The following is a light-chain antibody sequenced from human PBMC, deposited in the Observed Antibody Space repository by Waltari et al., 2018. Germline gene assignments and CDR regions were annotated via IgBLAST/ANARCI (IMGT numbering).Light chain of an antibody. CDR3: QHYVRLPAT. J-gene: IGKJ1*01. CDR2: GAS. Sequence: IVLTQSPGSLSSSRGDRVTLSCRASQSVSRALSWYQHNPGQAPRLLIFGASNRATGIPDRFSGSGAETDFSLTISRLEPEDFAVYYCQHYVRLPATFGRGTKVEIK. CDR1: QSVSRAL. V-gene: IGKV3-20*01.